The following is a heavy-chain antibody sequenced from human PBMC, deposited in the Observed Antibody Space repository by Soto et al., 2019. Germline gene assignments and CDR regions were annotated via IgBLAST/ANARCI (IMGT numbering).Heavy chain of an antibody. V-gene: IGHV3-30*18. Sequence: QVQLVESGGGEVQPGRSLRLACAASGFTFRSYAMHWVRQAPGKGLEWVAVISHDGIEKHYVDSVKGRFTISRDNSKSTLLLQLNSLRGEDTALYYCANVKDGVNYYYGMDVWGEGSTVTVTS. D-gene: IGHD2-15*01. CDR1: GFTFRSYA. J-gene: IGHJ6*04. CDR3: ANVKDGVNYYYGMDV. CDR2: ISHDGIEK.